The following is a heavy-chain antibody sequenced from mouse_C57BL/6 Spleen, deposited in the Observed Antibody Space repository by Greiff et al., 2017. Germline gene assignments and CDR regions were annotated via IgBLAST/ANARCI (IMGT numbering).Heavy chain of an antibody. J-gene: IGHJ3*01. CDR1: GYTFTDYE. CDR3: TRWDGNYGECAY. D-gene: IGHD2-1*01. CDR2: IDPETGGT. Sequence: QVQLQQSGAELVRPGASVTLSCKASGYTFTDYEMHWVKQTPVHGLEWIGAIDPETGGTAYNQKFKGKAILTADKSSSTAYMELRSLTSEDSAVYYCTRWDGNYGECAYWGQGTLVTVSA. V-gene: IGHV1-15*01.